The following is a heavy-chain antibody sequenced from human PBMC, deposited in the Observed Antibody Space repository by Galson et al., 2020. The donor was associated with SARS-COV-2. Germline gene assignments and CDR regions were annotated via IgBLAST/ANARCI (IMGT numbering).Heavy chain of an antibody. CDR3: AKGQLVPRYYYYGMDV. D-gene: IGHD6-13*01. Sequence: GESLKISCAASGFTFSSYAMSWVRQAPGKGLEWVSAISGSGGSTYYADSVKGRFTISRDNSKNTLYLQMNSLRAEDTAVYYCAKGQLVPRYYYYGMDVWGQGTTVTVSS. CDR1: GFTFSSYA. CDR2: ISGSGGST. J-gene: IGHJ6*02. V-gene: IGHV3-23*01.